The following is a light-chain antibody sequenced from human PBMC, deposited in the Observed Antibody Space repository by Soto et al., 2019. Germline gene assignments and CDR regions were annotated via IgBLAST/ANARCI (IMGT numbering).Light chain of an antibody. CDR3: QQYNNWRSIT. V-gene: IGKV3-15*01. Sequence: EIVMTQSPATLSLSPGERATLSCWASQSISSKLAWYQHRPGQAPRLLIYDTSTRAAGIPARFSGSGSGTDFTLTISSLQSEDFVVYYCQQYNNWRSITFGQGTRLEIK. J-gene: IGKJ5*01. CDR2: DTS. CDR1: QSISSK.